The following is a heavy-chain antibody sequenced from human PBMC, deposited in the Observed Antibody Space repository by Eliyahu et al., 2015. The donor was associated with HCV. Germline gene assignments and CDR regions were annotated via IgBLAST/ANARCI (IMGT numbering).Heavy chain of an antibody. V-gene: IGHV1-3*01. D-gene: IGHD4-17*01. Sequence: QVQLVQSGAEVKKXGASVKVSCKASGYXFTTXAIQWVRLAPGHXLEWMGWINVGQGNTKYSQKFQGRVTITRDTSTSTAYMDLSSLKSEDTAIYYCATFDYGDSGTGAFDIWGQGTLVTVSS. J-gene: IGHJ3*02. CDR2: INVGQGNT. CDR1: GYXFTTXA. CDR3: ATFDYGDSGTGAFDI.